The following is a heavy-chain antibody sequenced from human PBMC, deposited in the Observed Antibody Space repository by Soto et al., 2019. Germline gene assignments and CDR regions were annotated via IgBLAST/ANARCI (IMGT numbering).Heavy chain of an antibody. CDR1: GFTFSSYA. J-gene: IGHJ5*02. Sequence: PGGSLRLSCTASGFTFSSYAMDWVRQAPGKGLEWLSAISGGGDASHYADSVKGRFTISRDNSKNTLFLQMSSLRAEDTAVYYCAKDLLGYGDLTGQWFDPWGQGTLVTVS. CDR2: ISGGGDAS. CDR3: AKDLLGYGDLTGQWFDP. V-gene: IGHV3-23*01. D-gene: IGHD4-17*01.